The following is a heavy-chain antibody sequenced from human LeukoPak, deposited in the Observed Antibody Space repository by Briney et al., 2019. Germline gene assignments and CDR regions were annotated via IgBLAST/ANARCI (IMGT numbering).Heavy chain of an antibody. J-gene: IGHJ3*02. CDR2: ISSSGSTI. CDR3: ARDRRYSSSWYGDAFDI. V-gene: IGHV3-11*01. D-gene: IGHD6-13*01. CDR1: GFTFSDYY. Sequence: PGGSLRLSCAASGFTFSDYYMSWIRQAPGKGLEWVSYISSSGSTIYYADSVKGRFTISRDNAKNSLYPQMNSLRAEDTAVYYCARDRRYSSSWYGDAFDIWGQGTMVTVSS.